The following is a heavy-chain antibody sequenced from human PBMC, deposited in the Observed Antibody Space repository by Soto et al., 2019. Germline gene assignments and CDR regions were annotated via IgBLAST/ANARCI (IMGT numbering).Heavy chain of an antibody. CDR3: ARDLSITLAAIVGF. CDR1: GFTFSSYS. V-gene: IGHV3-48*01. D-gene: IGHD6-19*01. CDR2: ISADGRTT. Sequence: GGSLRLSCAASGFTFSSYSMDWVRQAPGKGLEWVSYISADGRTTYYADSVKGRFTVSRDNAKSSLSLQLTGLRADDSAMYYCARDLSITLAAIVGFWGQGAQVTVSS. J-gene: IGHJ4*02.